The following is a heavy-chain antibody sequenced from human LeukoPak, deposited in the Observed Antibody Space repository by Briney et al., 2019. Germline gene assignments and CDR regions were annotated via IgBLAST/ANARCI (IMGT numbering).Heavy chain of an antibody. CDR1: GFTFSSYA. CDR3: ARVDYYDSLNAFDI. CDR2: ISYDGSNK. Sequence: GGSLRLSCAAFGFTFSSYAMHWVRQAPGKGLEWVAVISYDGSNKYYADSVKGRFTISRDNSKNTLYLQMNSLRAEDTAVYYCARVDYYDSLNAFDIWGQGTMVTVSS. J-gene: IGHJ3*02. D-gene: IGHD3-22*01. V-gene: IGHV3-30-3*01.